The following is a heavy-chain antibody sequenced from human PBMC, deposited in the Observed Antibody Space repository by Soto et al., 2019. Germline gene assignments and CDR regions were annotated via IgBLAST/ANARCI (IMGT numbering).Heavy chain of an antibody. V-gene: IGHV1-69*13. CDR1: GGAFSSYA. CDR2: IIPIFGTA. J-gene: IGHJ6*02. Sequence: SVKVSCKASGGAFSSYAISRARQAPGQGLEWMGGIIPIFGTANYAQKFQGRVTITADESTSTAYMELSSLRSEDTAVYYCARSFHCTNGVCYTDNYYYYGMDVWGQGTTVTVSS. D-gene: IGHD2-8*01. CDR3: ARSFHCTNGVCYTDNYYYYGMDV.